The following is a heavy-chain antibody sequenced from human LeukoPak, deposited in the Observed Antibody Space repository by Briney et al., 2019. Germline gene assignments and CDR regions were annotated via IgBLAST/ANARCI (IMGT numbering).Heavy chain of an antibody. CDR1: GYSISSGYY. D-gene: IGHD6-19*01. V-gene: IGHV4-38-2*01. J-gene: IGHJ6*03. CDR2: ISHSEIT. Sequence: PSETPSLTCAVSGYSISSGYYWGWIRQPPGKGLEWIGTISHSEITHYSPPLKSRVTISVDTSKIRYSLKLSSVTAADTAMYYCARHARGYSSSARDYYYYMDVWGKGTTVTVSS. CDR3: ARHARGYSSSARDYYYYMDV.